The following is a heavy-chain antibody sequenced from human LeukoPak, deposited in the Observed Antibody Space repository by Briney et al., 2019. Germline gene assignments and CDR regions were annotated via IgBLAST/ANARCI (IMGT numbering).Heavy chain of an antibody. D-gene: IGHD4-17*01. CDR1: GFTFSSYE. V-gene: IGHV3-48*03. J-gene: IGHJ4*02. CDR2: ISSSGSTI. Sequence: PGGSLRLSCAASGFTFSSYEMNWVRQAPGKGLEWVSYISSSGSTIYYADSVKGRFTISRDNAKNSLYLQMNSLRAEDTAVYYYARDAMTTDFDYWGQGTLVTVSS. CDR3: ARDAMTTDFDY.